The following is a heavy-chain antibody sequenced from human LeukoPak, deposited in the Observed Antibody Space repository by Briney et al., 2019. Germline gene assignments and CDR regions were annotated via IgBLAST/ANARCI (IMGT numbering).Heavy chain of an antibody. CDR1: GFTFSSYS. Sequence: GGSLRLSCAASGFTFSSYSMNWVRQAPGKGLEWVSSISSSSRYIYYADSVKGRFTISRDNAKNSLYLQMNSLRAEDTAVYSCARERPGSSCPLDYWGQGTLVTVSS. J-gene: IGHJ4*02. CDR2: ISSSSRYI. V-gene: IGHV3-21*01. D-gene: IGHD2-15*01. CDR3: ARERPGSSCPLDY.